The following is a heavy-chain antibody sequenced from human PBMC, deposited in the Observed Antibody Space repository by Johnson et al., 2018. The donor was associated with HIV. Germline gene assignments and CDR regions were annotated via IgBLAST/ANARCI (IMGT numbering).Heavy chain of an antibody. J-gene: IGHJ3*02. V-gene: IGHV3-7*01. D-gene: IGHD3-22*01. Sequence: VQLVESGGGLVQPGGSLRLSCAASGFSFSSFWMTWVRQGPGKGLEWVANIRQDGSEKYYVHSVKGRFTISRDNAKNSLFLQMNSLRVEDTAVYYCAREITLIMGAGAAFDIWGQGTMVTVSS. CDR1: GFSFSSFW. CDR3: AREITLIMGAGAAFDI. CDR2: IRQDGSEK.